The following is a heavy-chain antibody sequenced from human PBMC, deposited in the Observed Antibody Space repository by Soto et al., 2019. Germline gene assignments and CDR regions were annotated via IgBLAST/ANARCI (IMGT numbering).Heavy chain of an antibody. CDR3: ARGSPWVFGVVIIRAYYGMDV. V-gene: IGHV1-69*01. CDR2: IIPIFGTA. Sequence: QVQLVQSGAEVKKPGSSVKVSCKASGGTFSSYAISWVRQAPGQGLEWMGGIIPIFGTANYAQKFQGRVTITADESTSTAYMELSSLRSEDTAMYYCARGSPWVFGVVIIRAYYGMDVWGQGTTVTVSS. D-gene: IGHD3-3*01. J-gene: IGHJ6*02. CDR1: GGTFSSYA.